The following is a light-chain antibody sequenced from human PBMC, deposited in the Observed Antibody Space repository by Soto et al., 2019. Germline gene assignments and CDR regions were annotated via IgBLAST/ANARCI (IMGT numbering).Light chain of an antibody. Sequence: EIVMTQSPATLSVSPVERATLSCRASQSVSSNLAWYQQQPGQAPRLLIYGASTRATGIPARFSGSGSGTEFTLIISSLQSEDFAVYYCQQYNNWPRTFGQGTKVEIK. CDR2: GAS. CDR1: QSVSSN. J-gene: IGKJ1*01. CDR3: QQYNNWPRT. V-gene: IGKV3-15*01.